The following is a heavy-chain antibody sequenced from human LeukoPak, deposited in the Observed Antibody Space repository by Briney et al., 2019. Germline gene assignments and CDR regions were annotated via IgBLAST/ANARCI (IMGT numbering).Heavy chain of an antibody. CDR2: ISYDGGNK. V-gene: IGHV3-30-3*01. CDR3: ARDSSQQLTYLADY. D-gene: IGHD6-13*01. Sequence: PGGSLRLSCAASGFTFSSYAMHWVRQAPGKGLEWVAVISYDGGNKYYADSVKGRFTISRDNSKNTLYLQMNSLRAEDTAVYYCARDSSQQLTYLADYWGQGTLVTVSS. CDR1: GFTFSSYA. J-gene: IGHJ4*02.